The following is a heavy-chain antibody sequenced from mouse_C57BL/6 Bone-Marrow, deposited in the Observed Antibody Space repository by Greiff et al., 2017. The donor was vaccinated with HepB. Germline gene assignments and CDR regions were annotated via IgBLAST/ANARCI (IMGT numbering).Heavy chain of an antibody. V-gene: IGHV1-50*01. Sequence: QVQLQQPGAELVKPGASVKLSCKASGYTFTSYWMQWVKQRPGQGLEWIGEIDPSDSSTNYNQKFKGKATLTVDTSSSTAYMQLSSLTSEDSAVYYCARSDYYGSSPWWYFDVWGTGTTVTVSS. CDR2: IDPSDSST. J-gene: IGHJ1*03. CDR1: GYTFTSYW. D-gene: IGHD1-1*01. CDR3: ARSDYYGSSPWWYFDV.